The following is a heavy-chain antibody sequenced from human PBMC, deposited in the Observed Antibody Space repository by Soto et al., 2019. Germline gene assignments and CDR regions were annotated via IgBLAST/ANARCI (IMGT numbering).Heavy chain of an antibody. D-gene: IGHD6-19*01. CDR3: ARDQGRAVGPDAFDI. V-gene: IGHV1-46*01. CDR2: INPSGGST. J-gene: IGHJ3*02. CDR1: GYTLTTYY. Sequence: ASVKVSCKASGYTLTTYYIHWVRQAPGQGLEWMGIINPSGGSTTYAQKFQGRVTMTRDTSTSTVYMELSSLRSEDTAVFYCARDQGRAVGPDAFDIWGQGTMVTVSS.